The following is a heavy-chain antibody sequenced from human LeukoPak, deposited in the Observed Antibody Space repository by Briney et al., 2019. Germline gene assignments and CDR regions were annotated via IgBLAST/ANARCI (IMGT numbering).Heavy chain of an antibody. CDR1: GFTHDDYG. Sequence: GGSLRLSYAASGFTHDDYGMSWVRQAPGKGLEGVAGINWNGGSTGYADSVKGRFTISRDNAKNSLYLQMNSLRAEDTALYYCARFNYYDSSGADYWGQGTLVTVSS. CDR3: ARFNYYDSSGADY. V-gene: IGHV3-20*03. CDR2: INWNGGST. D-gene: IGHD3-22*01. J-gene: IGHJ4*02.